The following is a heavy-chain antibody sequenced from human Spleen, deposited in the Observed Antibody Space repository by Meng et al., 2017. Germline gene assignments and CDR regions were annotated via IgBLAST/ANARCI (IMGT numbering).Heavy chain of an antibody. D-gene: IGHD3-22*01. Sequence: QVQLVQSGAEVKKPGASVRTSCKASGYTFTTYTIQWGRQAPGQSLEWMGWVIAGSGQTRYSQKLQGRVAITRDTSASTVYMDLSSLISEDTAVYYCARDPTGVGYFDYWGHGSLVTVSS. CDR3: ARDPTGVGYFDY. J-gene: IGHJ4*01. V-gene: IGHV1-3*01. CDR1: GYTFTTYT. CDR2: VIAGSGQT.